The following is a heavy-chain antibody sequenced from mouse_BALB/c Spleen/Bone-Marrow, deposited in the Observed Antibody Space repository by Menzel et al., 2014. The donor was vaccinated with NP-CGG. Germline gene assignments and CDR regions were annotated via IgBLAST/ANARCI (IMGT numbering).Heavy chain of an antibody. D-gene: IGHD2-4*01. V-gene: IGHV1-54*01. CDR3: ARRIYYDYDVDF. J-gene: IGHJ2*01. CDR2: INPGSGGT. CDR1: GYAFTNYL. Sequence: QVHVKQSGPELVRPGTSGKVSCKASGYAFTNYLIEWVKQRPGQGLEWIGVINPGSGGTNYNEKFKGKATLTADKSSSTDYMQLSSLTSDDSAVYFCARRIYYDYDVDFLGQGTTLTVSS.